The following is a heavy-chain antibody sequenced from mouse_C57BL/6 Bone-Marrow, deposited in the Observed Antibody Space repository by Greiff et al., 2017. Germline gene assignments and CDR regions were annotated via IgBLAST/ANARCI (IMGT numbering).Heavy chain of an antibody. CDR3: ARLGTGTYAMDY. CDR1: GYTFTNYW. D-gene: IGHD4-1*01. J-gene: IGHJ4*01. V-gene: IGHV1-63*01. CDR2: IYPGGGYT. Sequence: VQRVESGAELVRPGTSVKMSCKASGYTFTNYWIGWAKQRPGHGLEWIGDIYPGGGYTNYNEKFKGKATLTADKSSSTAYMQFSSLTSEDSAIYYCARLGTGTYAMDYWGQGTSVTVSS.